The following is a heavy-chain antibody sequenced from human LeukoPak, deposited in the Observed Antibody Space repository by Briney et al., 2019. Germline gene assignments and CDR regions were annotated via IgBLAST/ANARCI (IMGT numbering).Heavy chain of an antibody. J-gene: IGHJ4*02. Sequence: SETLSLTCTVSGGSISSYYWSWIRQPPGKGLEWIGYIYYSGSTNYNPSLKSRVTISVDTSKNQFSLKLSSVTAEDTAVYYCARGLSYFDYWGQGTLVTVSS. CDR1: GGSISSYY. V-gene: IGHV4-59*01. CDR2: IYYSGST. CDR3: ARGLSYFDY.